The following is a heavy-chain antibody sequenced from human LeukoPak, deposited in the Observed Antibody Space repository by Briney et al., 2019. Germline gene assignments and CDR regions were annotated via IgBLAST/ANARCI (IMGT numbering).Heavy chain of an antibody. D-gene: IGHD2/OR15-2a*01. Sequence: GASVKVSCKASGYSFTNYAFHWVRQAPGQSLEWMGWIHTGNGFTRYSQKFQGRVTITRDTSASTAYMELSSLRSEDTAVYYCARSEYDLQGSSARWPDYWGQGALVTVSS. CDR3: ARSEYDLQGSSARWPDY. CDR2: IHTGNGFT. J-gene: IGHJ4*02. CDR1: GYSFTNYA. V-gene: IGHV1-3*04.